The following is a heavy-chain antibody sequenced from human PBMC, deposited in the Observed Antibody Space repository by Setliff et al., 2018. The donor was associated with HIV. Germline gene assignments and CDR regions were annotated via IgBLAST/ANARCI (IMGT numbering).Heavy chain of an antibody. Sequence: SETLSLTCTVSGASISGYFWTWMRQVPGKGLEWLGYINYSGETNYNPSLRRRVTISIDTSTNQFSLKIDSMTASDTAIYYCARHAAATISSVWYANAAFDVWGQGTGGTVSS. D-gene: IGHD3-22*01. CDR2: INYSGET. CDR3: ARHAAATISSVWYANAAFDV. J-gene: IGHJ3*01. CDR1: GASISGYF. V-gene: IGHV4-59*08.